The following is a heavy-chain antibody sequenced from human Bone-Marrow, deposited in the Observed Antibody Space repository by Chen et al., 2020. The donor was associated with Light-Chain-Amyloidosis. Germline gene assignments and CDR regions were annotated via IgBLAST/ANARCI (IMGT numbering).Heavy chain of an antibody. CDR3: ARVGSDYYDNSGFYPLDY. D-gene: IGHD3-22*01. CDR2: VYHNGGT. CDR1: GGSISSSSYY. J-gene: IGHJ4*02. Sequence: QLQLQESGPGLVKPSETLSLTCTVSGGSISSSSYYWGWIRQPPGKGLEWIGEVYHNGGTNYNPSLKNRVTIFVDNSKNQFSLQLTSVTAADTAVYFCARVGSDYYDNSGFYPLDYWGQGTLVTVSS. V-gene: IGHV4-39*07.